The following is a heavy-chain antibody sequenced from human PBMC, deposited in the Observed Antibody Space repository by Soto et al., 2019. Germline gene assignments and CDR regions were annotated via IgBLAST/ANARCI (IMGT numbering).Heavy chain of an antibody. CDR1: GFTFSGSA. J-gene: IGHJ4*02. Sequence: LRLSCAASGFTFSGSAMHWVRQASGKGLEWVGRIRSKANSYATAYAASVKGRFTISRDDSKNTAYLQMNSLKTEDTAVYYCTRRMETVSRTLTLFDYWGQGTLVTVSS. CDR3: TRRMETVSRTLTLFDY. D-gene: IGHD4-17*01. V-gene: IGHV3-73*01. CDR2: IRSKANSYAT.